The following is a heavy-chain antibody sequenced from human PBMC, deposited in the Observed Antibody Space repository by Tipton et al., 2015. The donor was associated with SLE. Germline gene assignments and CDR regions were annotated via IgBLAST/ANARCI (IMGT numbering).Heavy chain of an antibody. V-gene: IGHV3-21*01. J-gene: IGHJ3*02. Sequence: VQLVQSGGGLVKPGGSLRLSCAASGFTFSSYSMNWVRQAPGKGLEWVSSISSSSSYIYYADSVKGRFTISRDNAKNSLYLQMNSLRAEDTAVYYCASVGIAARVAAFDIWGQGTMVTVSS. CDR1: GFTFSSYS. CDR3: ASVGIAARVAAFDI. CDR2: ISSSSSYI. D-gene: IGHD6-6*01.